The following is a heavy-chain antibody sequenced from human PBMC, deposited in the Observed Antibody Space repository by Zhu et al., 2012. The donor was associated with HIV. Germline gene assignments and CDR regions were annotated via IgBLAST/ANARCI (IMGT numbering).Heavy chain of an antibody. CDR1: GFLFNNFG. Sequence: VQVLESGGDLVQPGGSLRLSCAGSGFLFNNFGMGWVRQAPGKGLEWVSALSASGQRTYYADSVKGRFTVSRDNSRGTLFLQMNSLRVEDTAIYFCAKGHRDWFPAYYFDSWGPGTLVAVSS. CDR2: LSASGQRT. D-gene: IGHD3-9*01. V-gene: IGHV3-23*01. CDR3: AKGHRDWFPAYYFDS. J-gene: IGHJ4*02.